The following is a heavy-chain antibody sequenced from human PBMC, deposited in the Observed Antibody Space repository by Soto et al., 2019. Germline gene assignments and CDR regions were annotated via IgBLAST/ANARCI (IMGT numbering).Heavy chain of an antibody. CDR2: ISPYTGNT. J-gene: IGHJ6*02. D-gene: IGHD3-16*01. CDR1: GYIFVNYG. CDR3: VMVDNYVTPTPQDV. V-gene: IGHV1-18*01. Sequence: QVQLVQSGDEVKKPGASVKVSCKASGYIFVNYGIAWVRQAPGQGLEWMGGISPYTGNTHSATKVQGRLTMTTDTSTSTADMDVGSLTSDDTAVYYCVMVDNYVTPTPQDVWGQGTTVTVSS.